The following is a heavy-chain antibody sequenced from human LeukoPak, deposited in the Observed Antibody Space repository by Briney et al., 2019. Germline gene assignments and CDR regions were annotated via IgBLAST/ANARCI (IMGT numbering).Heavy chain of an antibody. CDR3: AREYYYDSSGYYYPSAVDY. CDR1: GYTFTSYG. CDR2: INPNSGGT. Sequence: GASVKVSCKASGYTFTSYGISWVRQAPGQGLEWMGWINPNSGGTNYAQKFQGRVTMTRDTSISTAYMELSRLRSDDTAVYYCAREYYYDSSGYYYPSAVDYWGQGTLVTVSS. D-gene: IGHD3-22*01. J-gene: IGHJ4*02. V-gene: IGHV1-2*02.